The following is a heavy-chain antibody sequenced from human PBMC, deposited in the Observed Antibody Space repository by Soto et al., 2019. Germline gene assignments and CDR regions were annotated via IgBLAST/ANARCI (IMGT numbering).Heavy chain of an antibody. Sequence: GESLKISGTGSGDSFAGYWIGWVRQMPGKGLEWMGIIYPGDSDTRYSPSFQGQVTISADKSISTAYLQWSSLKASDTAMYYCARHGGGYEFSENGMDVWGQGTTVTVSS. V-gene: IGHV5-51*01. J-gene: IGHJ6*02. D-gene: IGHD5-12*01. CDR3: ARHGGGYEFSENGMDV. CDR1: GDSFAGYW. CDR2: IYPGDSDT.